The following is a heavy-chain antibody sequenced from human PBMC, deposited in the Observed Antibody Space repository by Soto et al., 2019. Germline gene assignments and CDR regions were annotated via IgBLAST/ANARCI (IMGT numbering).Heavy chain of an antibody. J-gene: IGHJ4*02. D-gene: IGHD3-10*01. CDR1: GGSISSYH. Sequence: SETLSLTCTVSGGSISSYHWSWIRQAPGKGLEWIGNIYYSRSTNYNPSPKSRVTISVDTSKEQFSLRLSSVTAADTAVYYCARVGYGSLIDYGGQGTLVTVSS. CDR2: IYYSRST. V-gene: IGHV4-59*01. CDR3: ARVGYGSLIDY.